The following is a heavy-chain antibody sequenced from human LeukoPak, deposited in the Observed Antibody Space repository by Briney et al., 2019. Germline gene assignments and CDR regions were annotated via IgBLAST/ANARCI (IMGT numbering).Heavy chain of an antibody. CDR2: ITATTRST. Sequence: PGGSLRLSCAGSGFTFSIYAMHWVRHAPGKGLEWVSTITATTRSTGYADSVKGRFTISRDNSKRTLYLQMNSLRVEDTAMYYCAKDPNGDYVGAFDFWGQGTLVSVSS. CDR3: AKDPNGDYVGAFDF. J-gene: IGHJ3*01. CDR1: GFTFSIYA. D-gene: IGHD4-23*01. V-gene: IGHV3-23*01.